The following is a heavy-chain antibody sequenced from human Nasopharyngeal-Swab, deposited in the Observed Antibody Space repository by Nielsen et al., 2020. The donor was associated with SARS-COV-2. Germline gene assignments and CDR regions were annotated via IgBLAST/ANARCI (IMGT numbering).Heavy chain of an antibody. J-gene: IGHJ4*02. CDR3: ARLGVYDSGSYFDY. Sequence: GESLKISCQTSAYSFTTHWVGWVRQVPGKGLEWLGFIYPGASDTRYSPSFPGHITFSADKSISTAYLQWSSLKASDTATYYCARLGVYDSGSYFDYSGQGTLVTVSS. D-gene: IGHD3-10*01. V-gene: IGHV5-51*01. CDR1: AYSFTTHW. CDR2: IYPGASDT.